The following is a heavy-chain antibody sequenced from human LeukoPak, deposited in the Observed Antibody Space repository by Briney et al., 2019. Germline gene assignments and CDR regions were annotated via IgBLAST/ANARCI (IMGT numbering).Heavy chain of an antibody. V-gene: IGHV4-59*01. J-gene: IGHJ4*02. CDR3: ARGQLAPDY. D-gene: IGHD6-6*01. CDR1: GFTFSSYA. Sequence: PGGSLRLSCAASGFTFSSYAMSWVRQAPGKGLEWIGYIYYSGSTNYNPSLKSRVTISVDTSKNQFSLKLSSVTAADTAVYYCARGQLAPDYWGQGTLVTVSS. CDR2: IYYSGST.